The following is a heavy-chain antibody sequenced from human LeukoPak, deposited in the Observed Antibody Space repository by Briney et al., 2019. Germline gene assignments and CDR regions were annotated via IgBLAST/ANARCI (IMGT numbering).Heavy chain of an antibody. D-gene: IGHD3-22*01. J-gene: IGHJ5*02. Sequence: SETLSLTCTVSGGSISSYYWSWIRQPPGKGLEWIGYIYYSGSTNYNPSLKSRVTISVDTSKNQFSLKLSSVTAAGTAVYYCAREGGYFGNWFDPWGQGTLVTVSS. CDR3: AREGGYFGNWFDP. CDR2: IYYSGST. CDR1: GGSISSYY. V-gene: IGHV4-59*01.